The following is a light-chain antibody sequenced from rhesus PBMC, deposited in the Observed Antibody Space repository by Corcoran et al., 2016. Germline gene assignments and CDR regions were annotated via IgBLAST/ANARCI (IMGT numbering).Light chain of an antibody. CDR3: QHYYSTPFT. CDR1: QGITND. Sequence: DIQMTQSPSSLSASVGDRVTITCRASQGITNDLAWYQQNQGETPKLLIYAASSLQSGIPTRFSGSGSGTDFTLTISSLQPEDFATYYCQHYYSTPFTFGPGTKLDIK. J-gene: IGKJ3*01. V-gene: IGKV1-33*02. CDR2: AAS.